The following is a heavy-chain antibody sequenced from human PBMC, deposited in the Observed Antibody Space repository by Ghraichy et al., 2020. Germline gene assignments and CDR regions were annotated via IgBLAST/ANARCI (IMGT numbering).Heavy chain of an antibody. CDR3: ARGSQSGSYRVYFDY. D-gene: IGHD1-26*01. Sequence: ASVKVSCKASGYTFTSYGISWVRQAPGQGLEWMGWISAYNGNTNYAQKLQGRVTMTTDTSTNTAYMELRSLRSDDTAVYYCARGSQSGSYRVYFDYWGQGTLVTVSS. CDR2: ISAYNGNT. J-gene: IGHJ4*02. CDR1: GYTFTSYG. V-gene: IGHV1-18*04.